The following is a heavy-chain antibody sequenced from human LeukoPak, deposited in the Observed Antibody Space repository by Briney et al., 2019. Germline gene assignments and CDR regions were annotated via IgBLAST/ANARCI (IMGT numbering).Heavy chain of an antibody. Sequence: GGSLRLSCAASEFTVSSNYMSWVRQAPGKGLEWVSVIFSGGTTYNADSVKGRFTISRDNSKNTLDVQMNSLRAEDTAVYYCARYYDSSGRTPGGIDIWGQGTMVTVSS. CDR2: IFSGGTT. J-gene: IGHJ3*02. V-gene: IGHV3-53*01. CDR3: ARYYDSSGRTPGGIDI. D-gene: IGHD3-22*01. CDR1: EFTVSSNY.